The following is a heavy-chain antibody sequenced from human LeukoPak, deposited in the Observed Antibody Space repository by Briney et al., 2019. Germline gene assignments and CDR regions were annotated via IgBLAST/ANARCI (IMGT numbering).Heavy chain of an antibody. CDR3: ARGHCSSTSCPPFDP. CDR2: IYYSGST. Sequence: SETLSLTRTVSGGSISSYYWSWIRQPPGKGLEWIGYIYYSGSTKYNPSLNSRVTISVDTSKNQFSLKLSSVTAADTAVYYCARGHCSSTSCPPFDPWGQGTLVTVSS. J-gene: IGHJ5*02. CDR1: GGSISSYY. D-gene: IGHD2-2*01. V-gene: IGHV4-59*01.